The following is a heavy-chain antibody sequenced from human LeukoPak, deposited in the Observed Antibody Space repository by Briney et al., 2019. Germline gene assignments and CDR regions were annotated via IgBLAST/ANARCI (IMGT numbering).Heavy chain of an antibody. Sequence: SVKVSCKASGGTFSSDAISWVRQAPGQQPEWMGNVTPILGIANYAPKFQGRVTLIADKSTNTAYMELSSLRSEDTAIYYCARETYFYDSSGFSYIDWFDPWGQGILVTVSS. CDR2: VTPILGIA. CDR1: GGTFSSDA. J-gene: IGHJ5*02. D-gene: IGHD3-22*01. V-gene: IGHV1-69*04. CDR3: ARETYFYDSSGFSYIDWFDP.